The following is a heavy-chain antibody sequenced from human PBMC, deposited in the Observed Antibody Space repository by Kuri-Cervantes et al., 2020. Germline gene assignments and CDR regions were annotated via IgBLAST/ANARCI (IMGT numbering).Heavy chain of an antibody. J-gene: IGHJ4*02. D-gene: IGHD2-2*01. Sequence: GSLRLSCTVSGGSISSYYWSWIRQPPGKGLEWIGYIYYSGSTNYNPSLKSRVTISVDTSKNQFSLKLSSVTAADTAVYYCARSRRMEYQLPFDYWGQGTRVTVSS. V-gene: IGHV4-59*12. CDR2: IYYSGST. CDR1: GGSISSYY. CDR3: ARSRRMEYQLPFDY.